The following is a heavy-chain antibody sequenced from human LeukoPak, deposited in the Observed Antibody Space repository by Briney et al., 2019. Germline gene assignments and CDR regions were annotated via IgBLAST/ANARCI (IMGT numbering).Heavy chain of an antibody. V-gene: IGHV4-39*07. D-gene: IGHD3/OR15-3a*01. CDR3: ARGTRSRSYNWFDP. CDR2: IYYSGST. Sequence: SETLSPTCTVSGGSISSSSYYWGWIRQPPGTGLEWIGSIYYSGSTYYNPSLKSRVSISVDTSKNQFSLKLSSVTAADTAVYYCARGTRSRSYNWFDPWGQGTLVTVSS. J-gene: IGHJ5*02. CDR1: GGSISSSSYY.